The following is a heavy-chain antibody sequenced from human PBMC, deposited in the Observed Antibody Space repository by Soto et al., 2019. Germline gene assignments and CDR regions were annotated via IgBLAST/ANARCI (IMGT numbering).Heavy chain of an antibody. CDR2: IIPIFGTA. J-gene: IGHJ4*02. D-gene: IGHD1-26*01. CDR3: ASNTGRGSQWELHFAY. CDR1: GGTFSSYA. Sequence: QVQLVQSGAEVKKPGSSVKVSCKASGGTFSSYAISWVRQAPGQGLEWMGVIIPIFGTANYAQKFQGRVTITADESTSTAYMELSSLRSEDRAVYYCASNTGRGSQWELHFAYWGQGTLVTVSS. V-gene: IGHV1-69*01.